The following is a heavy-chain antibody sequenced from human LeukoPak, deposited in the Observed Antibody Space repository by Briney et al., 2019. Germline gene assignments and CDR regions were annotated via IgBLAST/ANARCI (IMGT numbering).Heavy chain of an antibody. CDR2: MSYDGSNK. CDR1: GFTFSSYG. Sequence: PGGSLRLSCAASGFTFSSYGMHWVRQAPGKGLEWVAVMSYDGSNKHQADSYADSARGRFTISRDNSKNTLYVQMNSLRPEDTAVYYCARGGRYNWILGNDYWGQGTLVTVSS. J-gene: IGHJ4*02. V-gene: IGHV3-30*19. D-gene: IGHD1-1*01. CDR3: ARGGRYNWILGNDY.